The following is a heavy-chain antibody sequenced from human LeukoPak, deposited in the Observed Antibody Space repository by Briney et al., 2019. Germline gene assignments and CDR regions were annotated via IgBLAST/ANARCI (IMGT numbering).Heavy chain of an antibody. CDR3: ARVLSYSSGYSSVEYFQH. D-gene: IGHD3-22*01. Sequence: SETLSHTCTVSGGSISSGDYYWSWIRQPPGKGLEWIGYIYYSGSTYYNPSLKSRVTISVDTSKNQFSLKLSSVTAADTAVYYCARVLSYSSGYSSVEYFQHWGQGTLVTVSS. CDR2: IYYSGST. V-gene: IGHV4-30-4*08. CDR1: GGSISSGDYY. J-gene: IGHJ1*01.